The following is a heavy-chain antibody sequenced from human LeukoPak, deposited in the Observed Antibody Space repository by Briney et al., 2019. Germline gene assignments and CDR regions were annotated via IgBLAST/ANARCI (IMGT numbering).Heavy chain of an antibody. D-gene: IGHD2-8*01. CDR3: SRENGAFSPFGY. CDR1: GGSITTTNW. Sequence: AETLYLTCGASGGSITTTNWWSWVRQPPGQGLEWIGVIHLNGRTNYNPSLNSRVTLALDTSKNQLSLSLTSVTAADTAVYYCSRENGAFSPFGYWGQGTLVIVPS. CDR2: IHLNGRT. V-gene: IGHV4-4*02. J-gene: IGHJ4*02.